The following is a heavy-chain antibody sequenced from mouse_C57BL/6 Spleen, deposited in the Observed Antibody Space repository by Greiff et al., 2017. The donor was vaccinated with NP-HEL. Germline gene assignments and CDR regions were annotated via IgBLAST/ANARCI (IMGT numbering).Heavy chain of an antibody. Sequence: QVQLKQSGAELVRPGTSVKMSCKASGYTFTNYWIGWAKQRPGHGLEWIGDIYPGGGYTNYNEKFKGKATLTADKSSSTAYMQFSSLTSEDSAIYYCARSNLGDFDYWGQGTTLTVSS. CDR1: GYTFTNYW. V-gene: IGHV1-63*01. D-gene: IGHD4-1*01. CDR3: ARSNLGDFDY. CDR2: IYPGGGYT. J-gene: IGHJ2*01.